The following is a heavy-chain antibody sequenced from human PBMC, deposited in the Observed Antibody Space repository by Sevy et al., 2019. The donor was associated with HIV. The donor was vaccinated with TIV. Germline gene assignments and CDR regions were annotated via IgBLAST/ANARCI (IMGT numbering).Heavy chain of an antibody. J-gene: IGHJ6*02. Sequence: GGSLRLSCAASGFTFSSYGMHWVRQAPGKGLEWVVVISYDGSNKYYADSVKGRFTISRDNSKNTLYLQMNSLRAEDTAVYYCAKDHHTGGTTTVTTYYYYYGMDVWGQGTTVTVSS. CDR1: GFTFSSYG. CDR3: AKDHHTGGTTTVTTYYYYYGMDV. V-gene: IGHV3-30*18. CDR2: ISYDGSNK. D-gene: IGHD4-17*01.